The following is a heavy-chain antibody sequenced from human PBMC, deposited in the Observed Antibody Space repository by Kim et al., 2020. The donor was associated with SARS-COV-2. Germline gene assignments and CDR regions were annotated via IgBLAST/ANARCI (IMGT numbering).Heavy chain of an antibody. J-gene: IGHJ4*02. CDR3: VTSSHLYCSGRTCFLPY. CDR1: GFTFGAFE. D-gene: IGHD2-15*01. CDR2: ISFNGDSK. Sequence: GGSLRLSCAASGFTFGAFEMNWVRQAPGKGLEWLSFISFNGDSKYYADSVKGRFTISRDNAKNSLYLQMNNLAADDTALYFCVTSSHLYCSGRTCFLPYWGQGTLVTVFS. V-gene: IGHV3-48*03.